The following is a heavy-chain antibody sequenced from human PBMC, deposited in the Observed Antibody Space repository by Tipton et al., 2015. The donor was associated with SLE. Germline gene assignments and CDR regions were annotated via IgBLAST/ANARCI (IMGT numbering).Heavy chain of an antibody. Sequence: SLRLSCAASGFTFSSYSMNWVRQAPGKGLEWVSYISSSSSTIYYADSVKGRFTISRDNAKNSLYLQMNSLRAEDTAVYYCARDGSGSAHYNYYGMDVWGQGTTVTVSS. CDR2: ISSSSSTI. V-gene: IGHV3-48*01. CDR3: ARDGSGSAHYNYYGMDV. CDR1: GFTFSSYS. D-gene: IGHD3-10*01. J-gene: IGHJ6*01.